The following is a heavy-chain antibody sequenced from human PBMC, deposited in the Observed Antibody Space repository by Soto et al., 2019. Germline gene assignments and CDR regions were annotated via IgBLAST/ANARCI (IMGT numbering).Heavy chain of an antibody. CDR2: IYHDGLNK. J-gene: IGHJ4*02. V-gene: IGHV3-33*01. D-gene: IGHD3-16*01. CDR3: ASRVGAVYY. CDR1: GFTFSRFI. Sequence: QVQLVESGGGGVQPGRSLRLSCATSGFTFSRFIMHWVRQAPGKGLEWVAVIYHDGLNKYYADSVKGRFTISRDNSKNTLYLQMNSLRVEDTAVYYCASRVGAVYYWGQGTLVTVSS.